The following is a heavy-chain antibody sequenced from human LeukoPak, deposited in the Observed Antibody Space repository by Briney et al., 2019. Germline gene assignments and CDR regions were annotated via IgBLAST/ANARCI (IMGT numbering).Heavy chain of an antibody. D-gene: IGHD3-10*01. CDR1: GASISNRY. Sequence: SETLSLTCTVSGASISNRYWSWIRQPPGRGLELIGYIYSSGSTNYNPSLNSRVTISVDTSNNQFSLNLSSMTAADRAVYYCARGPANGVFDYWGQGTLVTVSS. J-gene: IGHJ4*02. CDR3: ARGPANGVFDY. V-gene: IGHV4-59*11. CDR2: IYSSGST.